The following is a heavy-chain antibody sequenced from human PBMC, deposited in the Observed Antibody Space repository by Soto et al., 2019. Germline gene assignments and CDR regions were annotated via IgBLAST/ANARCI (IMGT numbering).Heavy chain of an antibody. D-gene: IGHD1-26*01. V-gene: IGHV3-23*01. CDR3: AKDRWELPTFQH. J-gene: IGHJ1*01. CDR2: ISRSGGIT. CDR1: GFTFSRYA. Sequence: GGSLRLSCAASGFTFSRYAMSWVRQAPGKGLEWVSAISRSGGITYYVDYVKGRFTISRDNSKNTLYPQISSLRAEDTAVYYCAKDRWELPTFQHWGQGTLVTVSS.